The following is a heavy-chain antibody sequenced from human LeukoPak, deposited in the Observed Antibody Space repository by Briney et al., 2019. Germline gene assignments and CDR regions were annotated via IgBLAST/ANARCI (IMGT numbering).Heavy chain of an antibody. CDR3: AKDQGGSYLFDY. D-gene: IGHD1-26*01. J-gene: IGHJ4*02. Sequence: ASVKVSCKASGYTFTSYDINWVRQATGQGLEWMGWMNPNSGNTGYAQKFQGRVTMTRNTSISTAYMELSSLRAEDTAVYYCAKDQGGSYLFDYWGQGTLVTVSS. CDR1: GYTFTSYD. CDR2: MNPNSGNT. V-gene: IGHV1-8*01.